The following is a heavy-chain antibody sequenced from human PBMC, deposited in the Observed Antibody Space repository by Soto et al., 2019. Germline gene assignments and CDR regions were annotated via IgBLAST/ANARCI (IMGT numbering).Heavy chain of an antibody. Sequence: SDTLSLTCAVSGVSIGSGVCSWSWIRQPPGKGLEWIGYIYHSGSTYYNPSLKSRVTISVDRSKNQFSLKLSSVTAADTAVYYCARGSGDGSSGDTAFDYWGQGTLVTVSS. D-gene: IGHD3-22*01. V-gene: IGHV4-30-2*01. J-gene: IGHJ4*02. CDR1: GVSIGSGVCS. CDR2: IYHSGST. CDR3: ARGSGDGSSGDTAFDY.